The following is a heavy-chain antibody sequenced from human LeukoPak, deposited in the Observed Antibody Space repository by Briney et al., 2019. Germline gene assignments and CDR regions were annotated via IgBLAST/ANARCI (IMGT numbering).Heavy chain of an antibody. CDR3: AKGAYDYIEMGYFDY. J-gene: IGHJ4*02. Sequence: GGSLRLSCAASGFSFSNSAMSWVRQAPGKGLEWVSLLIASSGSTFYADSVKGRFTISRDNSKNTLYLQMNSLRAEDAAVYYCAKGAYDYIEMGYFDYWGQGTLVTVSS. V-gene: IGHV3-23*01. CDR1: GFSFSNSA. D-gene: IGHD5-12*01. CDR2: LIASSGST.